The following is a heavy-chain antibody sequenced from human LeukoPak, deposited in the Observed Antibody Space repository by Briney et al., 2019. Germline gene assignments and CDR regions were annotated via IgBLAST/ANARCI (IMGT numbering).Heavy chain of an antibody. D-gene: IGHD6-19*01. CDR1: GFTFSGYW. CDR3: ARHFYGSGDY. Sequence: GGSLRLSCAASGFTFSGYWMHWVRQAPGEGLVWVSRISGDGSSTTYADSVKGRFTISRDNAKNTLYLQMNSLRAEDTAVYYCARHFYGSGDYWGQGTLVTVSS. CDR2: ISGDGSST. J-gene: IGHJ4*02. V-gene: IGHV3-74*01.